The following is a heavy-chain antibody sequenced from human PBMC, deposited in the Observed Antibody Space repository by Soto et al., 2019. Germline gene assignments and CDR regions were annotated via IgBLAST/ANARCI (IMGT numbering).Heavy chain of an antibody. CDR1: GGSISSGDYC. V-gene: IGHV4-61*08. J-gene: IGHJ4*02. Sequence: PSETLSLTWTVSGGSISSGDYCWSWIRQPPGKGLEWIGYIYYSGSTNYNPSLKSRVTISIDTSKNQFSLRLTSVTAADTAVYYCARDRGYYDDTGPTYDYWGQGTQVTVSS. CDR2: IYYSGST. CDR3: ARDRGYYDDTGPTYDY. D-gene: IGHD3-16*01.